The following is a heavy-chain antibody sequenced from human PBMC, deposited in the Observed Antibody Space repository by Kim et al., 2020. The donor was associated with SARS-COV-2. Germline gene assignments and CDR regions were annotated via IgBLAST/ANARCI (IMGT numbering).Heavy chain of an antibody. Sequence: SETLSLTCTVSGGSISSGGYYWSWIRQHPGKGLEWIGYIYYSGSTYYNPSLKSRVTISVDTSKNQFSLKLSSVTAADTAVYYCARGPPTDYAPDYWGQGTLVTVSS. CDR2: IYYSGST. D-gene: IGHD4-17*01. J-gene: IGHJ4*02. CDR1: GGSISSGGYY. CDR3: ARGPPTDYAPDY. V-gene: IGHV4-31*03.